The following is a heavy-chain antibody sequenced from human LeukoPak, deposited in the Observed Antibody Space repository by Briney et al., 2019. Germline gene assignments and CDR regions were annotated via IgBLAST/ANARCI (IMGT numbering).Heavy chain of an antibody. Sequence: APVKVSCKASGFTLIGHYLHWVRQAPGQGLEWMGWINRKSGDTKDAQNFQGRVTMTRDTSISTSYMELSSLRSDDTAVYYCATPWGCTRPDCPFLHWGQGTLVTVSS. CDR1: GFTLIGHY. J-gene: IGHJ4*02. D-gene: IGHD2-8*01. CDR2: INRKSGDT. CDR3: ATPWGCTRPDCPFLH. V-gene: IGHV1-2*02.